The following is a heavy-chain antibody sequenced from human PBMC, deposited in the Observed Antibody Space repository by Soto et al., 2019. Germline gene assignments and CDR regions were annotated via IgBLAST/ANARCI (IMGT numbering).Heavy chain of an antibody. CDR2: TYYRSKWYN. CDR3: VRDSELGPEAFDI. V-gene: IGHV6-1*01. CDR1: GDSVSSNSAA. J-gene: IGHJ3*02. D-gene: IGHD1-7*01. Sequence: PSQTLSLTCAISGDSVSSNSAAWNWIRQSPSRGLEWLGRTYYRSKWYNDYAVSVRGRITINPDTSKNQFSLHLNSVTPDDTAVYYCVRDSELGPEAFDIWGQGTVVTVSS.